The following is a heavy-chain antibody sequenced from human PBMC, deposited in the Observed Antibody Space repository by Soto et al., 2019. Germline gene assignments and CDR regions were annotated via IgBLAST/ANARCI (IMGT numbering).Heavy chain of an antibody. Sequence: GGSLRLSCAASGFTFSSYGMHWVRQAPGKGLEWVAVISYDGSNKYYADSVKGRFTISRDNSKNTLYLQMNSLRVEDTAVYYCAKEPISDYGGIHYWVQGPMVAVFS. D-gene: IGHD4-17*01. CDR2: ISYDGSNK. CDR1: GFTFSSYG. V-gene: IGHV3-30*18. CDR3: AKEPISDYGGIHY. J-gene: IGHJ4*02.